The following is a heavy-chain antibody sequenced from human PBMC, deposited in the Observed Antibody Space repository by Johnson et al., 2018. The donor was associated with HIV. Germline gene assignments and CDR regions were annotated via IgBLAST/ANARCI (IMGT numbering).Heavy chain of an antibody. CDR3: AKGLLRYEAADAFDI. CDR2: IHSGGST. Sequence: VQLVQSGGGVVQPGRSLRLSCAASGFTVSSNYMSWVRQAPGKGLEWVSVIHSGGSTYYADSVKGRFTISRDNSKNTLYLQMNSLIAEDTAVYYCAKGLLRYEAADAFDIWGQGTMVTVTS. CDR1: GFTVSSNY. D-gene: IGHD3-3*01. V-gene: IGHV3-66*02. J-gene: IGHJ3*02.